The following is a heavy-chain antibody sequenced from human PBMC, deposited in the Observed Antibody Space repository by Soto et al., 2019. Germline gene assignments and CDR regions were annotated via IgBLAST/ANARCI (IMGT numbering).Heavy chain of an antibody. J-gene: IGHJ4*02. D-gene: IGHD3-16*01. V-gene: IGHV2-5*02. CDR2: IYWDDDK. CDR1: GFSLSTSGVG. Sequence: QITLKESGPTLVKPTQTLTLTCTFSGFSLSTSGVGVGWIRQPPGKALEWLALIYWDDDKRYSPSLKSRLTLTKDTSKNQVVLTMTNMDPVDTATYYCAHSPHMITFGGLIDYWGQGTLVTVSS. CDR3: AHSPHMITFGGLIDY.